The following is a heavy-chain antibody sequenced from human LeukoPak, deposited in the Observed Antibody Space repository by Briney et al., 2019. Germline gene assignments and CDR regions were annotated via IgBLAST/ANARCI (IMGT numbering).Heavy chain of an antibody. CDR1: GYTFTGYY. D-gene: IGHD3-9*01. J-gene: IGHJ4*02. V-gene: IGHV1-2*02. CDR2: INPNSGGT. Sequence: ASVKVSCKASGYTFTGYYMHWLRQAPGQGLEWMGWINPNSGGTNYAQKFQGRVTMTRDTSISTAYMELSRLRSDDTAVYYCAGSLRYFDWLLDYWGQGTLVTVSS. CDR3: AGSLRYFDWLLDY.